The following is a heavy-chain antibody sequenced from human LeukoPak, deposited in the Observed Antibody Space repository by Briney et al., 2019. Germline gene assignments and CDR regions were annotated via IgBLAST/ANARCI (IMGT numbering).Heavy chain of an antibody. D-gene: IGHD2-21*02. J-gene: IGHJ3*02. Sequence: ASVKVSCKASGYTFTGYYMHWVRQAPGQGLEWMGWINPNSGGTNYAQKFQGRVTMTRDTSISTAYMELSRLRSDDTAVYYCARDTYCGGDCYESRGAFDIWGQGTMVTVSS. CDR1: GYTFTGYY. V-gene: IGHV1-2*02. CDR3: ARDTYCGGDCYESRGAFDI. CDR2: INPNSGGT.